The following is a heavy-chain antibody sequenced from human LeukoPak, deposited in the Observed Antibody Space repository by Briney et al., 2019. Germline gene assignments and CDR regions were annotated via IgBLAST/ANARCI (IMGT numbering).Heavy chain of an antibody. CDR1: GGSFSGYY. CDR3: ARIRGYDFRGD. CDR2: INHSGST. V-gene: IGHV4-34*01. Sequence: SETLSLTCAVYGGSFSGYYWSWIRQPPGKGLEWIGEINHSGSTNYNPSLKSRVTISVDTSKNQFSLKLSSVTAADTAVYYCARIRGYDFRGDWGQGTLVTVSS. J-gene: IGHJ4*02. D-gene: IGHD5-12*01.